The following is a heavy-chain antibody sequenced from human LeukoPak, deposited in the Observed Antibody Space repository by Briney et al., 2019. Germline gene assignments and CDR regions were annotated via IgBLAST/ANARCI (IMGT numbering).Heavy chain of an antibody. CDR2: IYYSGST. CDR3: ARGLYDFWSGCYFDY. V-gene: IGHV4-59*12. CDR1: GGSISSYY. J-gene: IGHJ4*02. D-gene: IGHD3-3*01. Sequence: SETLSLTCTVSGGSISSYYWSWIRQPPGKGLEWIGYIYYSGSTYYNPSLKSRVTISVDTSKNQFSLKLSSVTAADTAVYYCARGLYDFWSGCYFDYWGQGTLVTVSS.